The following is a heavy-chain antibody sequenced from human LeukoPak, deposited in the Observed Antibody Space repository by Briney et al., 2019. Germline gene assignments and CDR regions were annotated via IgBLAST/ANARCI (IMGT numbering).Heavy chain of an antibody. CDR2: MNPNSGNT. J-gene: IGHJ2*01. CDR1: GYTFTSYD. D-gene: IGHD6-19*01. Sequence: ASVKVSCKASGYTFTSYDINWVRQATGQGLEWMGWMNPNSGNTGYAQKFQGRVTMTTDTSTSTAYMELRSLRSDDTAVYYRARDVRGSGWSFYPYFDLWGRGTLVTVSS. V-gene: IGHV1-8*01. CDR3: ARDVRGSGWSFYPYFDL.